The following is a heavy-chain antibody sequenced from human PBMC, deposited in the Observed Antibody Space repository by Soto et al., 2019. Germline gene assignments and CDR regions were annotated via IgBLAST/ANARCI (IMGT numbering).Heavy chain of an antibody. J-gene: IGHJ3*01. Sequence: QITLKESGPALVKPTQTLTLTCTVSGFSVSTSGVAVGWIRQPPGKALEWLALFYWDDDTRSSPSLKSRLTVTKDTSKNQVVLTMSNMGPVDTATYYCAHRPEYCGTDTCFSAFDVWGQGAMVTVSS. CDR2: FYWDDDT. V-gene: IGHV2-5*02. CDR3: AHRPEYCGTDTCFSAFDV. CDR1: GFSVSTSGVA. D-gene: IGHD2-21*01.